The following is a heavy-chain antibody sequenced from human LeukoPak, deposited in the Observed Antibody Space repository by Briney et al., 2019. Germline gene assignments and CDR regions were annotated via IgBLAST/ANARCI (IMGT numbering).Heavy chain of an antibody. J-gene: IGHJ2*01. D-gene: IGHD6-13*01. CDR3: AKAGQQLIHHWYFDL. CDR2: IRGSGGTT. Sequence: PGGSLRLSCAASGFTFSSYAMYWVRQAPGKGLEWVSTIRGSGGTTYYADSVKGRFTISRDNSKNTLYLQMNSLRAEDTAVYYCAKAGQQLIHHWYFDLWGRGTLVTVSS. CDR1: GFTFSSYA. V-gene: IGHV3-23*01.